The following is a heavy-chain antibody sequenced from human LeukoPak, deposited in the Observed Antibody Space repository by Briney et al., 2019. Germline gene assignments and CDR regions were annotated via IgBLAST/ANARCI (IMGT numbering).Heavy chain of an antibody. V-gene: IGHV1-69*05. D-gene: IGHD4-11*01. CDR3: ARSSTVKYYYYYYYMDV. Sequence: SVKVSCKASGGTFSSYAISWVRQAPGQGLEWMGGIIPNFGTANYAQKFQGRVTITTDESTSTAYMELSNLRSEETAVYYCARSSTVKYYYYYYYMDVWGKGTTVTVSS. J-gene: IGHJ6*03. CDR1: GGTFSSYA. CDR2: IIPNFGTA.